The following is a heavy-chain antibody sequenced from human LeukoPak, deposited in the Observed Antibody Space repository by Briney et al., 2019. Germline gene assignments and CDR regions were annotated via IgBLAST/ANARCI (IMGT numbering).Heavy chain of an antibody. CDR1: GGSISSSSYY. V-gene: IGHV4-39*07. CDR3: ARSSQQLVGEFDY. D-gene: IGHD6-13*01. CDR2: IYYSGST. J-gene: IGHJ4*02. Sequence: SETLSLTCTVSGGSISSSSYYWGWIRQPPGKGLEWIGSIYYSGSTYYNPSLKSRVTISVDTSKNQFSLKLSSVTAADTAVYYCARSSQQLVGEFDYWGQGTLVTVSS.